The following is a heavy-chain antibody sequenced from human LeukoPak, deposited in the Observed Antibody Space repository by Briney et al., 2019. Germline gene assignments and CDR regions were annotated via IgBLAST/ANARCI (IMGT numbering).Heavy chain of an antibody. CDR3: ASGIGVVIN. D-gene: IGHD3-22*01. CDR1: GGSFSGYY. V-gene: IGHV4-34*01. CDR2: INHSGST. J-gene: IGHJ4*02. Sequence: SETLSLTCAVYGGSFSGYYWSWIRQPPGKGLEWIGEINHSGSTNYNPSLKSRVTISVDTSKNQFSLKLSSVTAADTAVYYCASGIGVVINWGQGTLVTVSS.